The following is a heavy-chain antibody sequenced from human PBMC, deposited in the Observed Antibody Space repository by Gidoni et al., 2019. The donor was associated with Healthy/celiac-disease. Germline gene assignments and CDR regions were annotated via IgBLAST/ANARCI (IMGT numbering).Heavy chain of an antibody. CDR1: GYTFTSYY. Sequence: QVQLVQSGAEVKKPGASVKVSCTASGYTFTSYYMHWVRQSPGQGLEWMGIINPSGGSTSYAQKFQGRVTMTRDTSTSTVYMELSSLRSEDTAVYYCARTVALLRYFDWSIDYWGQGTLVTVSS. CDR3: ARTVALLRYFDWSIDY. CDR2: INPSGGST. J-gene: IGHJ4*02. D-gene: IGHD3-9*01. V-gene: IGHV1-46*01.